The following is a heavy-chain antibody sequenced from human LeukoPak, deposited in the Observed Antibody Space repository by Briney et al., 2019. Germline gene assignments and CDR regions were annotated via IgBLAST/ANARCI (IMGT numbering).Heavy chain of an antibody. CDR1: GGSISSYY. CDR3: ARHLRGSGSYSNFDY. Sequence: PSETLSLTCAVSGGSISSYYWSWIRQPPGKGLEWIGYIYYSGSTNYNPSLKSRVTISVDTSKNQFSLKLSSVTAADTAVYYCARHLRGSGSYSNFDYWGQGTLVTVSS. CDR2: IYYSGST. J-gene: IGHJ4*02. V-gene: IGHV4-59*08. D-gene: IGHD3-10*02.